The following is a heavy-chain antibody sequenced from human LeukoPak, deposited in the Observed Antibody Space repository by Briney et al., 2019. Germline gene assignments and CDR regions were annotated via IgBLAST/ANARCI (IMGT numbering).Heavy chain of an antibody. D-gene: IGHD6-19*01. CDR2: TSYNGNT. Sequence: GASVKVSCKASGYTFSNYGISWVRQAPGLGLEWMGWTSYNGNTNYAQKFQDRVTMTTDTSTTAAYMELRSLESDDTAVYYCARHSVSGWQALSYWGQGTLVTVSS. J-gene: IGHJ4*02. CDR1: GYTFSNYG. V-gene: IGHV1-18*04. CDR3: ARHSVSGWQALSY.